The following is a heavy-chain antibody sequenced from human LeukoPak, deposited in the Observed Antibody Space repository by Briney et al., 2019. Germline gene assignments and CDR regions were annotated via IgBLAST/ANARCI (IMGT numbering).Heavy chain of an antibody. Sequence: TGGSLILSCAASGFTFSSSAMSWVRQAPGKGLEWVSVISGSGDGTYYADSVKGQFTISRDNSKNTLYLQMNSLRAEDTAVYYCAKDSHFDYWGQGALVTVSS. CDR3: AKDSHFDY. V-gene: IGHV3-23*01. CDR1: GFTFSSSA. J-gene: IGHJ4*02. CDR2: ISGSGDGT.